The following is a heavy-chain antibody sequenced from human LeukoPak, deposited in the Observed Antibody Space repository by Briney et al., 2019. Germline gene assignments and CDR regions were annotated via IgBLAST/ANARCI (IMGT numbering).Heavy chain of an antibody. CDR2: ISGSGGST. D-gene: IGHD6-13*01. CDR3: AKGQRSPLLLIAAAATGADY. J-gene: IGHJ4*02. CDR1: GFTFNNYA. Sequence: GGSLRLSCAASGFTFNNYAMSWARQAPGKGLEWVSGISGSGGSTYYADSVKGRFTLSRDNSENTLSLQMNSLRAEDTAVYYCAKGQRSPLLLIAAAATGADYWGQGTLVTVSS. V-gene: IGHV3-23*01.